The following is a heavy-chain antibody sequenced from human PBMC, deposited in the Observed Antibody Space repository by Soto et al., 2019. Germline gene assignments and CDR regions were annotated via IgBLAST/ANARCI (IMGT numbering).Heavy chain of an antibody. CDR3: AGPPCGSSTSCYRGFDY. CDR1: GYTFTSYG. V-gene: IGHV1-18*01. D-gene: IGHD2-2*01. J-gene: IGHJ4*02. Sequence: QVQLVQSGAEVKKPGASVKVSCKASGYTFTSYGISWVRQAPGQGLEWMGWISAYNGNTNYAQKLQGRVTMTTDTSPSTAYMELRSLRSDDPAVYYCAGPPCGSSTSCYRGFDYWGQGPLVTVSS. CDR2: ISAYNGNT.